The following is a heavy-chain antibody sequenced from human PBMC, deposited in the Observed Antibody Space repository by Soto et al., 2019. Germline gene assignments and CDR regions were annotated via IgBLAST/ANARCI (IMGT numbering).Heavy chain of an antibody. CDR2: IYYSGST. D-gene: IGHD6-6*01. CDR1: GGSISSGGYY. CDR3: ARERPDGARLDP. Sequence: PSETLSLTCTVSGGSISSGGYYWSWIRQHPGKGLEWIGYIYYSGSTYYNPSLKSRVTISEDTSKNQFSLKLSSVTAADTAVYYCARERPDGARLDPWGQGTLVTVSS. V-gene: IGHV4-30-4*08. J-gene: IGHJ5*02.